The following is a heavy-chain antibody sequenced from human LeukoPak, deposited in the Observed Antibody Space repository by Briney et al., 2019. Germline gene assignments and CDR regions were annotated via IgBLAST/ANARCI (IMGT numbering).Heavy chain of an antibody. V-gene: IGHV3-53*01. CDR1: GFTVSTYY. Sequence: GGSLRLSCAASGFTVSTYYMTWFRQAPGKGLECVSVIYSGGSTYYADSVKGRFTVSRDNSKNTLYLQMNSLRAEDTAMYYCARGLGYCTSTTCLLPFDYWGQGTLVTVSS. CDR3: ARGLGYCTSTTCLLPFDY. CDR2: IYSGGST. D-gene: IGHD2-2*01. J-gene: IGHJ4*02.